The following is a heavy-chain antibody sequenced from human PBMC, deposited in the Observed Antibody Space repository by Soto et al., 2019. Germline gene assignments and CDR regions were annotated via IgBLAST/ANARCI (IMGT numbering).Heavy chain of an antibody. D-gene: IGHD4-17*01. CDR1: GFRFSDYG. Sequence: QVQLAESGGGVVQPGRSLRLSCVGSGFRFSDYGMHWVRQAPGKGLEWVAMMSFDGTYNYYADSVKGRFIISSDNSKNTLYLQMNSLRAEDAAVYFCAKDRRDGEYDSVYDFWGQGTLVTVSS. CDR3: AKDRRDGEYDSVYDF. J-gene: IGHJ1*01. CDR2: MSFDGTYN. V-gene: IGHV3-30*18.